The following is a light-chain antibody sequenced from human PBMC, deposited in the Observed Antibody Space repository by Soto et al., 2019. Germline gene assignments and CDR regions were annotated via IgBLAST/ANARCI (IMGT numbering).Light chain of an antibody. Sequence: DIQMTQSPSTLSASVGDRVTITCRASQSISSWLAWYQQKPGKATKLLIQKASSLESGVPSRFSVSGSGTEINLTIRSLQPYDFATDYCQQYKCYSPWTFGQGTKVESK. CDR3: QQYKCYSPWT. J-gene: IGKJ1*01. V-gene: IGKV1-5*03. CDR1: QSISSW. CDR2: KAS.